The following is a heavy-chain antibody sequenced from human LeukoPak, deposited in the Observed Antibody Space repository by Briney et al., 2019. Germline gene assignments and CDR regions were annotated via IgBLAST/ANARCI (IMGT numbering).Heavy chain of an antibody. CDR3: ARDPSNTSGYQIYFDY. CDR1: GYTCRNYG. Sequence: ASVKVSCKASGYTCRNYGISWVRQAPGQGLEWMGWISAYNGDTHYAQKLQGRVTMTTDTSTSTAYMELKSLRSDDTAVYYCARDPSNTSGYQIYFDYWGQGTLVTVSS. D-gene: IGHD3-3*01. J-gene: IGHJ4*02. V-gene: IGHV1-18*01. CDR2: ISAYNGDT.